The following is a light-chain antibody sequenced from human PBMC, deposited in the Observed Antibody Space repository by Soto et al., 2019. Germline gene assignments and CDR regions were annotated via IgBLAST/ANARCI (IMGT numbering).Light chain of an antibody. Sequence: QSALTQPASVSGSTGQSITISCTGTSSDIGRYNYVSWYQQYPGKAPKFMIYDVSNRPSGVSNRFSGSKSGNTASLTISGLQAEDEADYYCSSYISSSTYVFGTGTKVTVL. CDR1: SSDIGRYNY. CDR3: SSYISSSTYV. V-gene: IGLV2-14*01. CDR2: DVS. J-gene: IGLJ1*01.